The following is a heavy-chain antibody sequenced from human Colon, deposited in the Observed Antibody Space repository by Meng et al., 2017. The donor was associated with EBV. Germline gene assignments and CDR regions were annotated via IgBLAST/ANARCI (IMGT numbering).Heavy chain of an antibody. CDR2: IYYSGNT. V-gene: IGHV4-30-4*01. CDR1: GGSMSSGDYF. D-gene: IGHD1-14*01. J-gene: IGHJ5*02. CDR3: ARAEYYNWFDP. Sequence: QVRLQVSGPGLVKPSXXLSLTCTVSGGSMSSGDYFWNWIRQPPGKGLEWIGYIYYSGNTYYNPSLKSRVTISIDTSKNQFSLKLSSVTAADTAVYYCARAEYYNWFDPWGQGTLVTVSS.